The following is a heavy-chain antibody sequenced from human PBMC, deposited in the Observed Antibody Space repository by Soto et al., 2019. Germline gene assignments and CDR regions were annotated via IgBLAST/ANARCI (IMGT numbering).Heavy chain of an antibody. CDR2: FHHSVNT. CDR1: GGSISRGGYY. J-gene: IGHJ4*02. V-gene: IGHV4-31*03. Sequence: QVQLQESGPGLVKPSQTLSLTCTVSGGSISRGGYYWYWIRQHPGKGLEWIGYFHHSVNTYNPSLQSRVSTSADTSVDQFSLKLTSVTAADTAVYYCASGGRDTVTGDYCGQGTLVTVPS. D-gene: IGHD4-17*01. CDR3: ASGGRDTVTGDY.